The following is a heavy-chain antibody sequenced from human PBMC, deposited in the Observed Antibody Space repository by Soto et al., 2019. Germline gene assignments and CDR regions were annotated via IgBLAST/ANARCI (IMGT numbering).Heavy chain of an antibody. CDR2: ICYDGNIR. D-gene: IGHD5-12*01. V-gene: IGHV3-33*06. CDR1: VFTFSSHG. CDR3: AKAQSRWLQFVFDY. Sequence: GGSLRLSCAASVFTFSSHGMHWVRQAPGKGLEWVAVICYDGNIRYYVDSVKGRFTISRDNSKNTLYLQVNSLRAEDTAVYYCAKAQSRWLQFVFDYWGQGTLVTVSS. J-gene: IGHJ4*02.